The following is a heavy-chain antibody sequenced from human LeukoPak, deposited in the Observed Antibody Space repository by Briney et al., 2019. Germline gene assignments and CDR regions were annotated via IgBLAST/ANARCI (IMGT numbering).Heavy chain of an antibody. V-gene: IGHV3-7*01. CDR3: ARVGYPDAFDI. CDR2: IKQDGSEK. CDR1: GFTFSSYW. J-gene: IGHJ3*02. D-gene: IGHD5-12*01. Sequence: GSLRLSCAAPGFTFSSYWMSWVRQAPGKGLEWVANIKQDGSEKYYVDSVKGRFTISRDNAKNSLYLQMNSLRAEDTAVYYCARVGYPDAFDIWGQGTMVTVSS.